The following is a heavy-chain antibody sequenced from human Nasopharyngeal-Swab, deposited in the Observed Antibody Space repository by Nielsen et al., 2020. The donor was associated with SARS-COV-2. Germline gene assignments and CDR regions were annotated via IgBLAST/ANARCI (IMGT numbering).Heavy chain of an antibody. D-gene: IGHD3-3*01. V-gene: IGHV3-21*01. J-gene: IGHJ6*02. CDR2: ISSSTTYI. CDR1: GFTFSNYN. Sequence: GGPLRLSCAASGFTFSNYNMNWVRQAPGKGLEWVSSISSSTTYIYYADSVKGRFTNSRDNAKNSLYLQMNSLRAEDTAVYYCARDGLDYDFWSAYFMDVWGQGTTVTVSS. CDR3: ARDGLDYDFWSAYFMDV.